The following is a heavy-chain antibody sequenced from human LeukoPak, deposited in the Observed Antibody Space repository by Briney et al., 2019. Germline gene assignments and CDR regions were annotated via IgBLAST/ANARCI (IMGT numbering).Heavy chain of an antibody. CDR3: ARVPWYSSGWYFDS. CDR2: IYHSGST. J-gene: IGHJ4*02. CDR1: GGSFSGYY. D-gene: IGHD6-19*01. Sequence: SETLSLTCAVYGGSFSGYYWGWIRQPPGKGLEWIGSIYHSGSTYYNPSLKSRVTISVDTSKNQFSLKLTSVTAADTAVYYCARVPWYSSGWYFDSWGQGTLVTVSS. V-gene: IGHV4-34*01.